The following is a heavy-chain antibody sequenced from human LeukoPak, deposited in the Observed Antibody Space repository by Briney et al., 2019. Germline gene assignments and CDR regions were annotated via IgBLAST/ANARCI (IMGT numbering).Heavy chain of an antibody. V-gene: IGHV4-4*02. J-gene: IGHJ4*02. CDR3: ATLHTENFDY. CDR1: GGSISRSDW. Sequence: SETLSLTCTVSGGSISRSDWWSWVRQPPGKGLEWIGEVHHSGSTKYNPSLKSRVTMSIERSKNQLSLHLTSVTAADTAVYYCATLHTENFDYWGQGALVTVSS. CDR2: VHHSGST.